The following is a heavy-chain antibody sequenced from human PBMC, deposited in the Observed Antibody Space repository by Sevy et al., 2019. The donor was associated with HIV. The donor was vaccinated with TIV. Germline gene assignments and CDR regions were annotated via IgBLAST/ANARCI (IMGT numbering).Heavy chain of an antibody. D-gene: IGHD5-18*01. Sequence: GGSLRLSCAASAFTFSSYSMNWVRQAPGKGLEWVSSISSSSSYIYYADSVKGRFTISRDNAKNSLYLQMNSLRAEDTAVYYCARAPRRVDTAMYDYWGQGTLVTVSS. V-gene: IGHV3-21*01. CDR1: AFTFSSYS. CDR2: ISSSSSYI. CDR3: ARAPRRVDTAMYDY. J-gene: IGHJ4*02.